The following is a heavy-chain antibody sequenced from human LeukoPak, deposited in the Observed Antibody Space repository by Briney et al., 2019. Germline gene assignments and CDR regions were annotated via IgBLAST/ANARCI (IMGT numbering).Heavy chain of an antibody. J-gene: IGHJ6*03. CDR3: AKDYYGLASVYYYMDV. D-gene: IGHD3-10*01. CDR2: IQYDGSNK. Sequence: GGSLRLSCAASGFTFSSFGMYWVRQAPGKGLEWVSFIQYDGSNKYYADSVKGRFTISRDPSENTLYLQMSSLRIEDTGVYFCAKDYYGLASVYYYMDVWGKGTTVTVSS. CDR1: GFTFSSFG. V-gene: IGHV3-30*02.